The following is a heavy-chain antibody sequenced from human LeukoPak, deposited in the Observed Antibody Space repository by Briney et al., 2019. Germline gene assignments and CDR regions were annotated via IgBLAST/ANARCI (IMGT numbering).Heavy chain of an antibody. J-gene: IGHJ6*03. V-gene: IGHV3-11*04. CDR3: AKGSKEVLFTRDHHMDV. Sequence: GGSLRLSCAASGFTFSDYYMSWIRQAPGKGLEWVSYISSSDSTIYYADSVKGRFTISRDNAKNSLYLQMNSLRAEDTAVYYCAKGSKEVLFTRDHHMDVWGKGTTVT. D-gene: IGHD3-3*01. CDR2: ISSSDSTI. CDR1: GFTFSDYY.